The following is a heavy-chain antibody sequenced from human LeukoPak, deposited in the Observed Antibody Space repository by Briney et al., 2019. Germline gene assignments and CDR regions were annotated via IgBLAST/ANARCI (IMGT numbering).Heavy chain of an antibody. CDR2: INPYTGGT. V-gene: IGHV1-2*02. Sequence: ASVKVSCKASGYTFTGYYIHWVRQAPGQGLEWMGWINPYTGGTTYAQKFQGRVTMTRDTSISTAYMELSSLRSEDTAVYYCARDPSRAAGRGNYWGQGTLVTVSS. J-gene: IGHJ4*02. D-gene: IGHD1-1*01. CDR3: ARDPSRAAGRGNY. CDR1: GYTFTGYY.